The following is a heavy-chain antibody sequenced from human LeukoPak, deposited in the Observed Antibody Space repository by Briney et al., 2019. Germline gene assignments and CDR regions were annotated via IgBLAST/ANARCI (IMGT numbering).Heavy chain of an antibody. J-gene: IGHJ4*02. CDR1: GFTFTTYW. V-gene: IGHV3-74*01. CDR3: AREYCSGGSCFFDY. D-gene: IGHD2-15*01. Sequence: PGGSLRLSCAASGFTFTTYWMHWVRQAPGKGLVWVSRIYSDGGSTNYADSVKGRFTISRDNAKNTLYLQMNSLRAEDTAVYYCAREYCSGGSCFFDYWGQRTLVTVSS. CDR2: IYSDGGST.